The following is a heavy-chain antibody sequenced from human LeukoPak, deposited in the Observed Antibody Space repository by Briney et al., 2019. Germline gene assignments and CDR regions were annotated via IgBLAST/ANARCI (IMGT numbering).Heavy chain of an antibody. D-gene: IGHD3-10*01. CDR1: GGSVSSYY. J-gene: IGHJ4*02. CDR2: IYYSGST. Sequence: PSETLSLTCTVSGGSVSSYYWSWIRQPPGKGLEWIGYIYYSGSTNYNPSLKSRVTISVDTSKNQFSLKLSSVTAADTAVYYCARAKYYYGSGSFLDYWGQGTLVTVSS. V-gene: IGHV4-59*02. CDR3: ARAKYYYGSGSFLDY.